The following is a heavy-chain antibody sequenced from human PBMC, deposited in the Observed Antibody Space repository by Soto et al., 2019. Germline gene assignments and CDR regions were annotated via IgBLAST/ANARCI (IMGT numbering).Heavy chain of an antibody. CDR1: GFTFSSYS. CDR2: ISSSSSYI. CDR3: ARVHYDILTGTEYYFDY. J-gene: IGHJ4*02. Sequence: GGSLRLSCAASGFTFSSYSMNWVRQAPGKGLEWVSSISSSSSYIYYADSVKGRFTISRDNAKNSLYLQMNSLRAEDTAVYYCARVHYDILTGTEYYFDYWGQGTLVTVSS. D-gene: IGHD3-9*01. V-gene: IGHV3-21*01.